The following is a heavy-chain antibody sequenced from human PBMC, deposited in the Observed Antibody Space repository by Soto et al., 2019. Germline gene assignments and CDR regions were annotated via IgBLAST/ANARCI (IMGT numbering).Heavy chain of an antibody. V-gene: IGHV1-18*01. D-gene: IGHD1-26*01. CDR1: GYTFTSYG. CDR3: ASTLGATYAFDI. J-gene: IGHJ3*02. Sequence: QVQLVQSGADVKKPGASVKVSCKASGYTFTSYGISWVRPAPGQGLEWRGWISADNGNTNSAKKLQGRLTMTTDTSTSTAYMELRSLGSDDTAVYYCASTLGATYAFDIWGQGKMVSVSS. CDR2: ISADNGNT.